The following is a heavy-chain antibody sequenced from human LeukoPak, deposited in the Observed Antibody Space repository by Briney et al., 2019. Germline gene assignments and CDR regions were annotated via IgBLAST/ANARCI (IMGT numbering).Heavy chain of an antibody. CDR2: IKQDGSEK. J-gene: IGHJ3*02. V-gene: IGHV3-7*01. CDR1: GFTFSSYW. CDR3: ARDQADFWRGHSLDVFDM. D-gene: IGHD3-3*01. Sequence: GGSLRLSCAASGFTFSSYWMTWVRQAPGKGLEWVANIKQDGSEKYYVDCVKGRFTISRDNAKNSLYLQMNSLRAEDTAVYYCARDQADFWRGHSLDVFDMWGQGTMVTVSS.